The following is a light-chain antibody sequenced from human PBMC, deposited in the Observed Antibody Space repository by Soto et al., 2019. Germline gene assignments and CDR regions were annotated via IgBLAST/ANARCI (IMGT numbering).Light chain of an antibody. CDR1: QTVSSSS. V-gene: IGKV3-20*01. Sequence: EIVLTQSPGTLSLSPGETATLSCMASQTVSSSSLAWYQQKPGQAPRLLIYGASSGATGIPDRFSGSGSGTDFTLTISRLEPEDFAIYYCQQYGGVPYTFGQGTKVDIK. J-gene: IGKJ2*01. CDR3: QQYGGVPYT. CDR2: GAS.